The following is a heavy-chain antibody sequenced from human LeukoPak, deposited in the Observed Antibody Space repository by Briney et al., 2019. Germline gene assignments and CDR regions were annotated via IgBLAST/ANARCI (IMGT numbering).Heavy chain of an antibody. CDR3: AKRPAVRGVGSDFDY. Sequence: GGSLRLSCAASGFTFSTFAMIWVRQPPGKGLEWVSSIFPSGGEIHYADSVRGRFTISRDNSKSTLSLQMNSLRAEDTAVYYCAKRPAVRGVGSDFDYWGQGTLVTVSS. J-gene: IGHJ4*02. D-gene: IGHD3-10*01. CDR1: GFTFSTFA. CDR2: IFPSGGEI. V-gene: IGHV3-23*01.